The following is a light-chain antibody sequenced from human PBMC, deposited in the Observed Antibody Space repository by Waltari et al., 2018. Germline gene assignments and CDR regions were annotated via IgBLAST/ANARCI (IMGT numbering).Light chain of an antibody. J-gene: IGLJ2*01. Sequence: QSALTQPASVSGSPGQSITISCTGTSSDIGDYNCVSLYQQHPGNAPKPILFDGSDRPSGISSRFSGSKSGNTASLTISGLQADDEADYYCCSYTDTGTLQVFGGGTKLTVL. CDR2: DGS. CDR1: SSDIGDYNC. CDR3: CSYTDTGTLQV. V-gene: IGLV2-14*03.